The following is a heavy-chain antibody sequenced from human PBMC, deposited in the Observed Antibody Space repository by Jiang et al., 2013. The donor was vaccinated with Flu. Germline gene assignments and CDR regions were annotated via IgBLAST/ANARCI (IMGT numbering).Heavy chain of an antibody. CDR2: GGST. V-gene: IGHV1-46*01. J-gene: IGHJ4*02. Sequence: GGSTSYAQKFQGRVTMTRDTSTSTVYMELSSLRSEDTAVYYCAREIVGATNIGYWGQGTLVTVSS. CDR3: AREIVGATNIGY. D-gene: IGHD1-26*01.